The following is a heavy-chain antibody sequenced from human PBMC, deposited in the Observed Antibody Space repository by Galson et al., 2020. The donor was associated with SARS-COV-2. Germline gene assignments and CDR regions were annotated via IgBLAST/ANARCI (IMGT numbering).Heavy chain of an antibody. CDR3: ATFGSLYYGTRGPDY. CDR1: GYSFTSYW. CDR2: IYPGDSDT. J-gene: IGHJ4*02. D-gene: IGHD1-26*01. V-gene: IGHV5-51*01. Sequence: GESLKISCKGSGYSFTSYWIGWVRQMPGKGLEWMGIIYPGDSDTRYIPSFQGQVTISADKSISTAYLQWSSLKASDTAMYYCATFGSLYYGTRGPDYWGQGTLVTVSS.